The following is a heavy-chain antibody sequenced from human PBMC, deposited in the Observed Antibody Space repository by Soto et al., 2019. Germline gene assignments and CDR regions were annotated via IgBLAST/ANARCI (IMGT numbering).Heavy chain of an antibody. CDR1: GYSISSGYY. D-gene: IGHD3-9*01. Sequence: PSETLSLTCAVSGYSISSGYYWGWIRQPPGKGLEWIGSIYHSGSTYYNPSLKSRVTISVDTSRNQFSLKLSSVTAADTAVYYCACRHFDWLSGDYGMDVWGQGTTVTVS. CDR3: ACRHFDWLSGDYGMDV. V-gene: IGHV4-38-2*01. J-gene: IGHJ6*02. CDR2: IYHSGST.